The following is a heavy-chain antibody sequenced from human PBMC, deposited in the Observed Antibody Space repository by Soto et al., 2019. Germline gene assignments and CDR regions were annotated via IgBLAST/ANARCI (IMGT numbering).Heavy chain of an antibody. D-gene: IGHD6-13*01. V-gene: IGHV3-30-3*01. CDR2: ISYDGSNK. J-gene: IGHJ6*02. CDR1: GFTFSSYA. CDR3: AMYPRIAAAGFSSDYYYGMDV. Sequence: QVQLVESGGGVVQPGRSLRLSCAASGFTFSSYAMHWVRQAPGKGLEWVAVISYDGSNKYYADSVKGRFTISRDNSKNTLYLQMNSLRAEDTAVYYCAMYPRIAAAGFSSDYYYGMDVWGQGTTVTVSS.